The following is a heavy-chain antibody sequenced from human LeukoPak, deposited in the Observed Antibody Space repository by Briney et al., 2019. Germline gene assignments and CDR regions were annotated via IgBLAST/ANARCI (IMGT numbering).Heavy chain of an antibody. CDR3: ARETSAAPAGIYYYYYMDV. J-gene: IGHJ6*03. V-gene: IGHV4-59*01. D-gene: IGHD6-6*01. CDR2: IYYSGST. CDR1: GGFISSYY. Sequence: PSETLPLTCTVSGGFISSYYWSWIRQPPGKGLEWIGYIYYSGSTNYNPSLKSRVTISVDTSKNQFSLKLSSVTAADTAVYYCARETSAAPAGIYYYYYMDVWSKGTTVTVSS.